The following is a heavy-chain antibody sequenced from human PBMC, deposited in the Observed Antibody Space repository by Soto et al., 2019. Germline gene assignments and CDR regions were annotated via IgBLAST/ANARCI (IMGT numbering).Heavy chain of an antibody. CDR3: AMVDNYVTPTPQRV. D-gene: IGHD3-16*01. CDR2: ISPYRGII. Sequence: QVQLVQSGDEVRKPGSSVKVSCNASDYIFVNYGIAWVRQAPGQGLQWLGWISPYRGIIHYASTVQGRLTMTIDPSPSAASVELGSLASYDTAVYFCAMVDNYVTPTPQRVW. J-gene: IGHJ6*01. CDR1: DYIFVNYG. V-gene: IGHV1-18*01.